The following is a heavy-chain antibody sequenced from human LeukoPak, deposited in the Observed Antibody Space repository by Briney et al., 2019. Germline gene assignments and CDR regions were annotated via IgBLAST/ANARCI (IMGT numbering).Heavy chain of an antibody. CDR2: ISSSSSYI. CDR3: ARGGSSLSYGMDV. J-gene: IGHJ6*02. CDR1: GFTFSSYS. Sequence: GGSLRLSCAASGFTFSSYSMTWVRQAPGKGLEWVSSISSSSSYIYYADSVKGRFTISRDNAKNSLYLQMNSLRAEDTAVYYCARGGSSLSYGMDVWGQGTTVTVSS. D-gene: IGHD6-6*01. V-gene: IGHV3-21*01.